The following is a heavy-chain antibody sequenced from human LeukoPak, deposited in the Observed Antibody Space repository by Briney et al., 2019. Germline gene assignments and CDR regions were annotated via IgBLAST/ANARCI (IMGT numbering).Heavy chain of an antibody. CDR1: GFTFSSYG. Sequence: GGSLRLSCAASGFTFSSYGMHWVRQPPGKGLEWVAVVSSDGSIDYYADSVRGRFTVSRDNSKNTMYLQVNSLRAEDTAVYYCTREGMGTTFSAWFDPWGQGTWSPSPQ. V-gene: IGHV3-30*03. CDR3: TREGMGTTFSAWFDP. J-gene: IGHJ5*02. CDR2: VSSDGSID. D-gene: IGHD1-7*01.